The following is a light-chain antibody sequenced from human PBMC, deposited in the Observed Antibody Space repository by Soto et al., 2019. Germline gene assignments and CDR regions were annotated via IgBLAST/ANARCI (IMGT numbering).Light chain of an antibody. CDR3: QQYGSTPLT. J-gene: IGKJ4*01. Sequence: EIVLTQSPGTLSLSPGESATLSCRASQSVRSNYLAWYQPKPGQAPRLLIFGASNRATGIPPSFSGRGSGTDFTLTISRLEPEDFAVYYCQQYGSTPLTFGGGTKVDIK. CDR2: GAS. CDR1: QSVRSNY. V-gene: IGKV3-20*01.